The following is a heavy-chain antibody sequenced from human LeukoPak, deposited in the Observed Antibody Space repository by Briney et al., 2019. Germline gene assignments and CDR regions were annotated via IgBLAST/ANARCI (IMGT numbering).Heavy chain of an antibody. CDR2: ITTSSTNT. V-gene: IGHV3-21*01. J-gene: IGHJ4*02. CDR3: GRNFNY. CDR1: GFTFSSYD. Sequence: GGSLRLSCAASGFTFSSYDMVWVRQAPGKGLEWVSTITTSSTNTYYAAPAKGRFTISRDDAKNSLYLQMNSLRAEDTAVYYCGRNFNYWGQGTLVTVSS.